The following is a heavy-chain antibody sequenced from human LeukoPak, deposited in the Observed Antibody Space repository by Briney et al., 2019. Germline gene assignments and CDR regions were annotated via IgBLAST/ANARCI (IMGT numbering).Heavy chain of an antibody. J-gene: IGHJ4*02. V-gene: IGHV4-34*01. D-gene: IGHD4-17*01. CDR3: ARVLPTVTFDY. CDR2: INHSGST. CDR1: GGSFSGYY. Sequence: SETLSLTCAVYGGSFSGYYRSWIRQPPGKGLEWIGEINHSGSTNYNPSLKSRVTISVDTSKNQFSLKLSSVTAADTAVYYCARVLPTVTFDYWGQGTLVTVSS.